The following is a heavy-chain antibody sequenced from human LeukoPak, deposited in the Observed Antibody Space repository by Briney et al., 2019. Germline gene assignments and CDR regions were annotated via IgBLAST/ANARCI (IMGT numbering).Heavy chain of an antibody. D-gene: IGHD3-10*01. V-gene: IGHV4-34*01. CDR3: ASNVLLWFGELSSFDY. J-gene: IGHJ4*02. CDR1: GGSFSGYY. Sequence: SETLSLTCAVYGGSFSGYYWSWIRQPPGKGLEWIGEINHSGSTNYNPSLKSRVTISVDTSKNQFSLKLSSVTAADTAVYYCASNVLLWFGELSSFDYWGQGTLVTVSS. CDR2: INHSGST.